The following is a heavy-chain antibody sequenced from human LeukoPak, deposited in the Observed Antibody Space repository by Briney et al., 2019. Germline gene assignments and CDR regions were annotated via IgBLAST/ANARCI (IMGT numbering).Heavy chain of an antibody. CDR3: AKLYDSSSAIFDY. CDR1: GFTFSTYW. V-gene: IGHV3-7*03. CDR2: IKQDGNEK. Sequence: GGSLRLSCAASGFTFSTYWMSWVRQAPGKGLEWVANIKQDGNEKHYVDSVKGRFSIPRDNAKNSLYLQMNSLRAEDTALYYCAKLYDSSSAIFDYWGQGTLVTVSS. J-gene: IGHJ4*02. D-gene: IGHD6-6*01.